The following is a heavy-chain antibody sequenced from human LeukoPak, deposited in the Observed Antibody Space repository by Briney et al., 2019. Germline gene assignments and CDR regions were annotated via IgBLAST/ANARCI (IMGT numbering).Heavy chain of an antibody. CDR1: GYTFTGYY. V-gene: IGHV1-2*02. J-gene: IGHJ4*02. Sequence: ASVKVSCKASGYTFTGYYMHWVRQAPGQGLEWMGWINPNSGGTNYAQKFQGRVTMTRDTSISTAYMELSGLRSDDTAVYYCARDYCSSTSCYDYWGQGTLVTVSS. D-gene: IGHD2-2*01. CDR3: ARDYCSSTSCYDY. CDR2: INPNSGGT.